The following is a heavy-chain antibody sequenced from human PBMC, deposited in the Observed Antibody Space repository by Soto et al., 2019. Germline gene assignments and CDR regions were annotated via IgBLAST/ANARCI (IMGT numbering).Heavy chain of an antibody. V-gene: IGHV4-30-2*01. D-gene: IGHD4-4*01. Sequence: QLQLQESGSGLVKPSQTLSLTCAVSGGSISSGGYSWSWIRQPPGKGLEWIGYIYHSGSTYYNPSLKSRVTISVDRSKNQLSRKRSSVTAADPAVYYCARGMTTVTTLDYWGQGTLVTVSS. CDR1: GGSISSGGYS. CDR2: IYHSGST. CDR3: ARGMTTVTTLDY. J-gene: IGHJ4*02.